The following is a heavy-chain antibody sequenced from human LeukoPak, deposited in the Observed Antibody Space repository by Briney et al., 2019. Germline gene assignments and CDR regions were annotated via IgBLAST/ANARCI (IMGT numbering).Heavy chain of an antibody. CDR1: GGSISSGSYC. CDR2: IHTSGNT. Sequence: PSQTLSLTCTVSGGSISSGSYCWSWIRQPAGTGLEWIGHIHTSGNTNYNPSLKSRVTISVDTSKNQFSLKLSSVTAADTAVYYCARGGSSSSNFDCWGQGTLVTVSS. J-gene: IGHJ4*02. D-gene: IGHD6-6*01. CDR3: ARGGSSSSNFDC. V-gene: IGHV4-61*09.